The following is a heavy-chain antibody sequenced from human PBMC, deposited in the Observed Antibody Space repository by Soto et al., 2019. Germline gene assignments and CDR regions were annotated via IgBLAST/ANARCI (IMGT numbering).Heavy chain of an antibody. V-gene: IGHV3-48*02. Sequence: EVQLVESGGGLVQPGGSLRLSCAASGFIFSDYTMTWVRQAPGRGLEFVSHISSSGDAIFYAESVKGRFTVSRDNAKNSLYLQMNILRDDDTAVYFCARDHGGSTWFVGVYYFSGMDVWGQGTAVTVSS. CDR2: ISSSGDAI. CDR3: ARDHGGSTWFVGVYYFSGMDV. CDR1: GFIFSDYT. D-gene: IGHD6-13*01. J-gene: IGHJ6*02.